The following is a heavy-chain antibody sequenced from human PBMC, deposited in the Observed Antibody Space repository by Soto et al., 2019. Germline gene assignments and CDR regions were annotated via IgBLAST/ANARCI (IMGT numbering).Heavy chain of an antibody. CDR2: ISSSSGYI. D-gene: IGHD6-6*01. CDR1: GFTFNIYT. CDR3: ARGRVAARPPDAFDI. J-gene: IGHJ3*02. V-gene: IGHV3-21*01. Sequence: LSCAASGFTFNIYTMNWVRQAPGKGLEWVSCISSSSGYIYYGDSVKGRFTISRDNAKNSLYLQMNSLRAEDTAVYYCARGRVAARPPDAFDIWGQGTMVTVSS.